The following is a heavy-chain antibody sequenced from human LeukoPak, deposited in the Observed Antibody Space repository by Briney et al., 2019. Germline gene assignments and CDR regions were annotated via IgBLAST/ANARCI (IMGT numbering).Heavy chain of an antibody. CDR2: IYSGGTT. D-gene: IGHD4-23*01. CDR3: ARRAGGYSHPYDY. CDR1: GFTVSGNY. Sequence: GGSLRLSCAVSGFTVSGNYMSWVRQAPGKGLEWVSLIYSGGTTYYADSVKGRFTISRDNSKNTLYPQMNSLRAEDTAVYYCARRAGGYSHPYDYWGQGILVTVSS. J-gene: IGHJ4*02. V-gene: IGHV3-53*01.